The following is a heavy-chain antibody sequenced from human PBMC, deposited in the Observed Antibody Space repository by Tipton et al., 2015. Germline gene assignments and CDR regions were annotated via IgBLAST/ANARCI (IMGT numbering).Heavy chain of an antibody. Sequence: TLSLTCAVSGYSISSDYFWGWIRQPPGKGLEWIGSIYHSGSTYYNPSLKSRVTISVDTSKNQFSLKLSSVTAADTAVYYCARVLCGGDCYSVGDWGQGTLATVSS. V-gene: IGHV4-38-2*01. CDR3: ARVLCGGDCYSVGD. J-gene: IGHJ4*02. CDR2: IYHSGST. D-gene: IGHD2-21*02. CDR1: GYSISSDYF.